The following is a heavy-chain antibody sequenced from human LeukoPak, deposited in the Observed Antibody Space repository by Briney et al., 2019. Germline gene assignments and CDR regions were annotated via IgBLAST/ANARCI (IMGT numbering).Heavy chain of an antibody. CDR2: IYHSGST. Sequence: SETLSLTCAVSGGSISSGGYSWSWIRQPPGKGLEWIGYIYHSGSTYYNPSLKSRVTISVDRSKNQFSLKLSSVTAADTAVYYCARGEVLRFLEWFDYWGQGTLVTVSS. CDR1: GGSISSGGYS. J-gene: IGHJ4*02. V-gene: IGHV4-30-2*01. CDR3: ARGEVLRFLEWFDY. D-gene: IGHD3-3*01.